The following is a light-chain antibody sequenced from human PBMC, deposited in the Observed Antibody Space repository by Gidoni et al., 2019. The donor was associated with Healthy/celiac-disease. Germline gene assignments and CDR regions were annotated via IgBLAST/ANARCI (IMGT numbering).Light chain of an antibody. CDR3: QQYDNLPPYT. Sequence: DIQMTQSPSSLSASVGDRVTITCQASQDISNYLNWYQQKPGKAPKLLIYDAANLEPGVPSRFSGSGSGTDVTFTISSLQPEDIATYYCQQYDNLPPYTFGQGTKLEIK. J-gene: IGKJ2*01. CDR1: QDISNY. CDR2: DAA. V-gene: IGKV1-33*01.